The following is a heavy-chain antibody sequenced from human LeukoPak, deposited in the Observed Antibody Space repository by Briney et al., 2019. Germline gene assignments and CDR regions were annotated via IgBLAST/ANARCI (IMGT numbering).Heavy chain of an antibody. D-gene: IGHD6-13*01. J-gene: IGHJ4*02. CDR2: IYYSGST. CDR1: GGSISSSSYY. CDR3: ARTMYSSSWYFDY. V-gene: IGHV4-39*01. Sequence: SETLSLTRTVSGGSISSSSYYWGWIRQPPGKGLEWIGSIYYSGSTYYNPSLKSRVTISVDTSKNQFSLKLSSVTAADTAVYYCARTMYSSSWYFDYWGQGTLVTVSS.